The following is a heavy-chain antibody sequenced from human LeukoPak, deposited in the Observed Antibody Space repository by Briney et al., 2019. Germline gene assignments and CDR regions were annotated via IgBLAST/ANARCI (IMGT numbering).Heavy chain of an antibody. CDR1: GYTFTSYG. D-gene: IGHD1-26*01. J-gene: IGHJ4*02. Sequence: ASVKVSCRTSGYTFTSYGISWVRQAPGQGLEWMGLISAYNGNTIYAQKFQGRVTVTTDTSTTTAYMELRSLRSDDTAIYYCARVTRILGPTPTNFDCWGQGTLVTVSS. CDR2: ISAYNGNT. V-gene: IGHV1-18*01. CDR3: ARVTRILGPTPTNFDC.